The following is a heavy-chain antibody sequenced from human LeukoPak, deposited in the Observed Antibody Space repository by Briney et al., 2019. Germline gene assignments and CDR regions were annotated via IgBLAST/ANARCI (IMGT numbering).Heavy chain of an antibody. V-gene: IGHV4-59*08. CDR1: GGSISSYY. CDR3: ARHGVTGRYQIYYGMDV. Sequence: SETLSLTCTVSGGSISSYYWSWIRQPPGKGLEWIGYIYYSGSTNYNPSLKSRVTISVDTSKNQFSLKLSSVTAADTAVYYCARHGVTGRYQIYYGMDVWGQGTTVTVSS. J-gene: IGHJ6*02. CDR2: IYYSGST. D-gene: IGHD1-20*01.